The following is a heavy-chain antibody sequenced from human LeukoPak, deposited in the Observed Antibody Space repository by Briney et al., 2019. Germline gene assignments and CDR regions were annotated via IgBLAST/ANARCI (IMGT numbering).Heavy chain of an antibody. V-gene: IGHV3-23*01. CDR2: XSGSGGXX. D-gene: IGHD3-10*01. J-gene: IGHJ4*02. CDR3: AKTGRPMVRGVIDY. Sequence: PGGSLRLSCAASGFTFSSYAMSWVRQAPGKGXXXXXXXSGSGGXXYXAXSXXXRXTISRDNSKNTLYLQMNSLRAEDTAVYYCAKTGRPMVRGVIDYWGQGTLVTVSS. CDR1: GFTFSSYA.